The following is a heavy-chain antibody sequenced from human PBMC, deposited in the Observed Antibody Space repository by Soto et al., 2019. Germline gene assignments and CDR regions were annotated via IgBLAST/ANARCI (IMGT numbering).Heavy chain of an antibody. CDR3: GRDGVGATAFWGYLDF. CDR1: GFTFSGYG. V-gene: IGHV3-33*01. Sequence: QVQLVESGGGVVQPGRSLRLSCVASGFTFSGYGMHWVRQAPGKGLEWVAIIRYDGSNIYYADSVRGRFAISRDNSKNTLFLQMDSLAADGTAVDYCGRDGVGATAFWGYLDFWGQGGLGTGFS. J-gene: IGHJ4*02. D-gene: IGHD3-16*01. CDR2: IRYDGSNI.